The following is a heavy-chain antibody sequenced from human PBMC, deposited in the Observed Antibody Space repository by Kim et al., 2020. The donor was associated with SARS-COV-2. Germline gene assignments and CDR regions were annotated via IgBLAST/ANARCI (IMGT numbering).Heavy chain of an antibody. V-gene: IGHV4-34*01. D-gene: IGHD4-17*01. CDR3: ARLFEHYGDPNWFDP. CDR2: INHRGST. J-gene: IGHJ5*02. CDR1: GGSFSGYY. Sequence: SETLSLTCAVYGGSFSGYYWSWIRQPPGKGLEWIGEINHRGSTNYNPSLKSRVTISVDTSKNQFSLKLSSVTAADTAVYYCARLFEHYGDPNWFDPWGQGTLVTVSS.